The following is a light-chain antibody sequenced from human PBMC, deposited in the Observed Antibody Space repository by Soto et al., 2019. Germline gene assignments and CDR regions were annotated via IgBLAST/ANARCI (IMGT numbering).Light chain of an antibody. CDR3: SSYAGSNWV. J-gene: IGLJ3*02. CDR2: EVS. V-gene: IGLV2-8*01. Sequence: QSALTQSPSASGSPGQSVTISCTGTSSDVGGYNYVSWYQQHPGKAPKLMIYEVSKRPSGVPDRFSGSKSANTASLTVSGLQAEDEADYYCSSYAGSNWVFGGGTKLTVL. CDR1: SSDVGGYNY.